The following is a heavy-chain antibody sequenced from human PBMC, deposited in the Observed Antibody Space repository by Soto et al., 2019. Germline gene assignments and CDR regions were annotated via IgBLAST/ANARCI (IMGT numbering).Heavy chain of an antibody. CDR3: ARVAGGCSGGSCYSYWYFDL. Sequence: GGSLRLSCAASGFTFSSYAMHWARQAPGKGLEWVAVISYDGSDKYYADSVKGRFTISRDSSKNTLYLQMNSLRAEDTAVYYCARVAGGCSGGSCYSYWYFDLWGRGTLVTVS. J-gene: IGHJ2*01. D-gene: IGHD2-15*01. CDR2: ISYDGSDK. CDR1: GFTFSSYA. V-gene: IGHV3-30-3*01.